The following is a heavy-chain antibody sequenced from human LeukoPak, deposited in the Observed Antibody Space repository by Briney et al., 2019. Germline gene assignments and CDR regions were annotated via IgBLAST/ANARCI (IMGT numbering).Heavy chain of an antibody. V-gene: IGHV1-46*01. CDR3: ARDPGYYDSSGYYSGWFDP. Sequence: ASVKVSCKASGYTFTSHYIHWVRQAPGQGLEWMGTVNPSGGSTRYAQKFQGRVTMTRDKSTSTVYMELSSLRSEDTAAYYCARDPGYYDSSGYYSGWFDPWGQGTLVTVSS. D-gene: IGHD3-22*01. J-gene: IGHJ5*02. CDR1: GYTFTSHY. CDR2: VNPSGGST.